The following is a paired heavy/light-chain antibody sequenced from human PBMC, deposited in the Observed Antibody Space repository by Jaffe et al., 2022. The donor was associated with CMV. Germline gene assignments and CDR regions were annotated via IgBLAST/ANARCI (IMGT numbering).Light chain of an antibody. V-gene: IGKV3-20*01. J-gene: IGKJ4*01. CDR3: QQYGTSPFT. CDR1: QSISNSY. CDR2: GAS. Sequence: EIVLTQSPGTLSLSPGERATLSCRASQSISNSYLTWFQHKPGRAPRLLIFGASTRAAGIPDRFSGSGSGTDFTLTISRLEPEDFAVYYCQQYGTSPFTFGGGTKVEIK.
Heavy chain of an antibody. V-gene: IGHV3-30*18. CDR3: AKDRYDSSGSYYYYYYGMDV. D-gene: IGHD3-22*01. CDR1: GFSFSNYG. J-gene: IGHJ6*02. CDR2: ISYDGNNQ. Sequence: QVQLVESGGGVVQPGRSLRLSCAASGFSFSNYGLHWVRQAPGKGLEWVAVISYDGNNQYYADSVKGQFTISRDNSKNTLYLQMNSLTAEDTAMYYCAKDRYDSSGSYYYYYYGMDVWGQGTTVTVAS.